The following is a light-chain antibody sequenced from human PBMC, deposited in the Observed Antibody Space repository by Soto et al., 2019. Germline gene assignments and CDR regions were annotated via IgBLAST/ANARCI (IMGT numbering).Light chain of an antibody. CDR1: QSINSY. Sequence: DIPMTQSPSSLSASVGARVTITCRASQSINSYLNWYQQKPGKAPNLLIYETSNLQSGVSSRFSGSGSGTDFTLTISSLQPEDSATYYCQQSYSTPLITFGQGTRLEIK. CDR3: QQSYSTPLIT. V-gene: IGKV1-39*01. J-gene: IGKJ5*01. CDR2: ETS.